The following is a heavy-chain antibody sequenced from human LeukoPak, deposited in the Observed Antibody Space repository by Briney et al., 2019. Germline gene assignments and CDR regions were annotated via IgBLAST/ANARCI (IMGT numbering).Heavy chain of an antibody. CDR3: AKNGDRGAYCSGGSCYPYYYYYMDV. CDR2: IYSGGST. Sequence: PGGSLRLSCAASGFTVSDNYMSWVRQAPGKGLEWVSVIYSGGSTNYADSVKGRFTISRDNSKNTLYLQMNSLRAEDTAVYYCAKNGDRGAYCSGGSCYPYYYYYMDVWGKGTTVTISS. CDR1: GFTVSDNY. V-gene: IGHV3-66*01. D-gene: IGHD2-15*01. J-gene: IGHJ6*03.